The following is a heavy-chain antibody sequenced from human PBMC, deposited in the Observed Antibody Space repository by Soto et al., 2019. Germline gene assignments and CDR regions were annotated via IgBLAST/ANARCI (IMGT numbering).Heavy chain of an antibody. V-gene: IGHV4-31*03. D-gene: IGHD5-18*01. CDR3: ARGNTAMVPRLIYFDY. CDR1: GSSIISGGYY. Sequence: ASETLSLTCTVSGSSIISGGYYWSWIRQHPKKGMEWIGYIYYSGSTYYNPSLKSRVTISVDTSKNQFSLKLSSVTASDTAVYYCARGNTAMVPRLIYFDYWGQGTLLTVSS. CDR2: IYYSGST. J-gene: IGHJ4*02.